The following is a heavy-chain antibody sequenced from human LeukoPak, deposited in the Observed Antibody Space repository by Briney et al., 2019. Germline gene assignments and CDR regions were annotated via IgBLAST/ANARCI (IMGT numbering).Heavy chain of an antibody. CDR1: GFTFSRYW. V-gene: IGHV3-74*01. Sequence: GGSLRLSCAASGFTFSRYWMHWVRQAPGKGLVWVSRINSDGSDITYADSVRGRFTISRDNAKNTVYLQMNSLRAEDTAVYYCARGSLGDGSLLIDYWGQGALVTVSS. J-gene: IGHJ4*02. D-gene: IGHD1-26*01. CDR3: ARGSLGDGSLLIDY. CDR2: INSDGSDI.